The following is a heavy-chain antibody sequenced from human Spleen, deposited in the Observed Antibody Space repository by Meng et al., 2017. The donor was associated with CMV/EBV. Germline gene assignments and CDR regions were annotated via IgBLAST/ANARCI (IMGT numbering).Heavy chain of an antibody. CDR2: IYYSGNT. D-gene: IGHD3-10*01. V-gene: IGHV4-61*01. Sequence: GSLRLSCTVSGGSVSSGSYYWSWLRQPPGKGLEWIGHIYYSGNTNYNPSLKSRVTISIDTSRNQFSLQLNSVSAADTAVYYCARCPPGSGSYRYWGQGTLVTVSS. CDR3: ARCPPGSGSYRY. CDR1: GGSVSSGSYY. J-gene: IGHJ4*02.